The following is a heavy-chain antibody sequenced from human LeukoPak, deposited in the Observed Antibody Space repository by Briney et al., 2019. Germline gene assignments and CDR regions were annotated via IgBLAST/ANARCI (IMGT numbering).Heavy chain of an antibody. CDR3: ARDRRDGYTY. J-gene: IGHJ4*02. CDR2: INSDGSST. V-gene: IGHV3-74*01. Sequence: GGSLRLSCAASGFTFSSYWMHWVRQAPGKGLVWVSRINSDGSSTSYADSVKGRFTISRDISKNTLFLQMNSLTAGDTAIYYCARDRRDGYTYWGQGTLVTVSS. D-gene: IGHD5-24*01. CDR1: GFTFSSYW.